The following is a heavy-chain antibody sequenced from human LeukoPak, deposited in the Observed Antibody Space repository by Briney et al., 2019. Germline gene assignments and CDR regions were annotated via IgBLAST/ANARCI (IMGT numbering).Heavy chain of an antibody. D-gene: IGHD1-26*01. Sequence: GGSLRLSCAASGFTLSSYSMNWVRQAPGKGLEWVSSISSSSSYIYYADSVKGRFTISRDNAKNSLYLQMNSLRAEDTAVYYCARDLWERPFDYWGQGTLVTVSS. CDR1: GFTLSSYS. J-gene: IGHJ4*02. CDR2: ISSSSSYI. CDR3: ARDLWERPFDY. V-gene: IGHV3-21*01.